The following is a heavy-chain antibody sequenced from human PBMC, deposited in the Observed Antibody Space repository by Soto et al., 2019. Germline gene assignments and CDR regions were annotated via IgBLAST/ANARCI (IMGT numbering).Heavy chain of an antibody. V-gene: IGHV1-69*01. Sequence: QVQVVQSGVEVRRPGSSVKVSCKASGDTFKNCVISWVRQAPGQGLAWMGGIIPLFGTTDFAQRFQGRLTITTDESTTTAYMELSRLRSADTATYFCAAELGFVKLSVVWGQGTTVIVSS. CDR1: GDTFKNCV. D-gene: IGHD7-27*01. J-gene: IGHJ6*02. CDR2: IIPLFGTT. CDR3: AAELGFVKLSVV.